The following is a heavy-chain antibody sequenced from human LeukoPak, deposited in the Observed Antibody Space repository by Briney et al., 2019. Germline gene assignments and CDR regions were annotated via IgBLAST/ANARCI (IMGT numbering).Heavy chain of an antibody. CDR3: ARLRRNSDKSGFYYYYDY. J-gene: IGHJ4*02. V-gene: IGHV3-21*06. CDR2: INTVASYI. CDR1: GLTFSSFS. D-gene: IGHD3-22*01. Sequence: GGSLRLSCAASGLTFSSFSFNWVRQGPGKGLEWVSSINTVASYIYYADSVKGRFTISRDNAKNSLYLQMNSLRTEDTGVYYCARLRRNSDKSGFYYYYDYWGQGTLVTVSS.